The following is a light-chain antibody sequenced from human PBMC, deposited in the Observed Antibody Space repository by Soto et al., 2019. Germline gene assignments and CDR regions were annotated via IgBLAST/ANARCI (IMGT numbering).Light chain of an antibody. Sequence: QSALTQPASVSGSPGQSITMSCAGASSDVGSYNLVSWYQQYPGKAPKLIIYEGNKRPSGVSNPFSGSGSGNTASLTISGLQAEDAADYYCCSYTGSSTSFGGGTQLTVL. V-gene: IGLV2-23*01. CDR2: EGN. J-gene: IGLJ7*01. CDR3: CSYTGSSTS. CDR1: SSDVGSYNL.